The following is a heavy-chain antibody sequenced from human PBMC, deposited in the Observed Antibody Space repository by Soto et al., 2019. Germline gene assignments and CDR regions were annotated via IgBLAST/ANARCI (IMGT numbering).Heavy chain of an antibody. V-gene: IGHV4-31*03. CDR2: IYYSGST. CDR1: GGSISSGGYY. CDR3: ARGGGYCSGGSCYPRRGYYGMDV. Sequence: QVQLQESGPGLVKPSQTLSLTCTVSGGSISSGGYYWSWIRQHPGKGLEWIGYIYYSGSTYYNPSLERRVSISVDTSKHQFSLALSSVTAADTAVYYCARGGGYCSGGSCYPRRGYYGMDVWGQGTTVTVSS. J-gene: IGHJ6*02. D-gene: IGHD2-15*01.